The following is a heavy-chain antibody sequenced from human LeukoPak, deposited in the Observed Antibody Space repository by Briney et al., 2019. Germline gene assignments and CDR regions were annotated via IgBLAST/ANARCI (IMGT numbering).Heavy chain of an antibody. D-gene: IGHD3-16*01. V-gene: IGHV4-34*01. J-gene: IGHJ4*02. CDR3: ERGRRVRMWGI. Sequence: SETLSLTCAVYGGSFSGYYWSWIRQPPGKGLEWIGEINHSGSTNYNPSLKSRVTISVDTSKNQFSLKLSSVTAADTAVYYCERGRRVRMWGIWGQGTLVTVSS. CDR1: GGSFSGYY. CDR2: INHSGST.